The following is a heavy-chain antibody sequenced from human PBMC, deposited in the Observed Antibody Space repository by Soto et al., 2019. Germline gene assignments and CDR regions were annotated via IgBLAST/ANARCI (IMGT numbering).Heavy chain of an antibody. CDR2: INAGNGNT. CDR1: GYTFSSYA. Sequence: ASVKVSCKASGYTFSSYAMHWVRQAPGQRLEWMGWINAGNGNTKYSQKFQGRVTIARDTSANTAYMELSSLRSEDTAVYYCARKLYGDYTFFDFWGQGTLVTVSS. CDR3: ARKLYGDYTFFDF. D-gene: IGHD4-17*01. J-gene: IGHJ4*02. V-gene: IGHV1-3*01.